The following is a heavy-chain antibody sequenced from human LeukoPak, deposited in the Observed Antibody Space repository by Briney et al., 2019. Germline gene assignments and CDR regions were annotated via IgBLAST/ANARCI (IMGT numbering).Heavy chain of an antibody. CDR3: ASRGGIVGGY. Sequence: SETLSLTCTVSGGSISSSSYHWGWIRQPPGKGLEWFGSIYYSGSTYYNPSLKSRVTISVDTSKYQFTLRLSSVPAADTAGDYCASRGGIVGGYWGQGTLVTVSS. V-gene: IGHV4-39*01. CDR1: GGSISSSSYH. CDR2: IYYSGST. J-gene: IGHJ4*02. D-gene: IGHD3-22*01.